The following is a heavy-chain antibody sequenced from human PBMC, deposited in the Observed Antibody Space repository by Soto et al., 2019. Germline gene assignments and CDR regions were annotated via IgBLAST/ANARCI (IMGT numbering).Heavy chain of an antibody. CDR3: VRDDGTSPYDY. V-gene: IGHV3-66*01. J-gene: IGHJ4*02. D-gene: IGHD1-26*01. Sequence: GGSLRLSCAASGFSVSRNYMSWVRQAPGKGLEWLSVIFGGGNTLYASSVKGRFTISRANSKNTLHLQMNSLGVEDTGVYYCVRDDGTSPYDYWGRGALVTVSS. CDR2: IFGGGNT. CDR1: GFSVSRNY.